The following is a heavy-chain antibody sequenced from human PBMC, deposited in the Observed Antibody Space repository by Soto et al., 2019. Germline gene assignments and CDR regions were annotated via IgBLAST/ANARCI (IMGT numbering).Heavy chain of an antibody. CDR1: GYSISSGYY. V-gene: IGHV4-38-2*02. CDR3: ARAQVRGVPDY. J-gene: IGHJ4*02. Sequence: SETLSLTCTVSGYSISSGYYWGWIRQPPGKGLEWIGSVYHSGTTYYYPSLKSRVTISVDMSKNQFSLRLNSVTAADTAVYYCARAQVRGVPDYWGQRTLVTVSS. D-gene: IGHD3-10*01. CDR2: VYHSGTT.